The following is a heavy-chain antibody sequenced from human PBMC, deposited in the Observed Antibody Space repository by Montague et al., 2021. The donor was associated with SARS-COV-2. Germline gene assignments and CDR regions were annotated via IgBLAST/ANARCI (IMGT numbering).Heavy chain of an antibody. CDR2: IYSGGST. CDR1: GFTVSSDS. V-gene: IGHV3-66*01. Sequence: SRSLSCAASGFTVSSDSMIWVRQAPGKGLECVSLIYSGGSTYYADYVKGRFTISRDNSKNTLYLQMNSLRAGDTAVYYCARGYFDWGIFDYWGQGTLVTVSS. CDR3: ARGYFDWGIFDY. D-gene: IGHD3-9*01. J-gene: IGHJ4*02.